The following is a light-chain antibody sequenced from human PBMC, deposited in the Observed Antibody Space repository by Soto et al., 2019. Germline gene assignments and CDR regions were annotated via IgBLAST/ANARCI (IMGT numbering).Light chain of an antibody. CDR1: QDISSY. CDR3: QQLDTYPT. Sequence: DIRLTQCPSFVCASVGDRVTITRRASQDISSYLAWYQQTPGKAPKLLIYAASTLQSGVPPRFSGSGSGTEFTLTISSLAPEDFATYYCQQLDTYPTFGQVTRPEIK. J-gene: IGKJ5*01. V-gene: IGKV1-9*01. CDR2: AAS.